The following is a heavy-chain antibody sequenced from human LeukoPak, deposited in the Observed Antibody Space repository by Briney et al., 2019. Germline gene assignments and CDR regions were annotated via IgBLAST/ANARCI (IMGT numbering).Heavy chain of an antibody. CDR3: ARVNVLRFLEWLLGRITWLDP. D-gene: IGHD3-3*01. CDR1: GGSFSSSSYY. Sequence: SETLSLTCTVSGGSFSSSSYYWGWIRQPPRKGLEWIGSIYYSGSTYYNPSLKSRVTISVDTSKNQFSLKLSSVTAADTAVYYCARVNVLRFLEWLLGRITWLDPGGRGTLVTVSS. J-gene: IGHJ5*02. CDR2: IYYSGST. V-gene: IGHV4-39*01.